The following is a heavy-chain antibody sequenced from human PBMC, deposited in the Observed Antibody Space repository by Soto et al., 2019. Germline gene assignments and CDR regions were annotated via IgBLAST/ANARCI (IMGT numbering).Heavy chain of an antibody. CDR1: GFTFSSYA. Sequence: PGGSLRLSCSASGFTFSSYAMHWVRQAPGKGLEYVSAISSNGGSTYYADSVKGRFTISRDNSKNTLYLQMSSLRAEDTAVYYCVKGPHYYGSGSPDYWGQGTLVTVSS. J-gene: IGHJ4*02. V-gene: IGHV3-64D*06. D-gene: IGHD3-10*01. CDR2: ISSNGGST. CDR3: VKGPHYYGSGSPDY.